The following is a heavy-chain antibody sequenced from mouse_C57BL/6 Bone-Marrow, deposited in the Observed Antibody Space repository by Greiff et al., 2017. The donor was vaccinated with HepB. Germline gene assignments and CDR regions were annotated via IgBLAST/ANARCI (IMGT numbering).Heavy chain of an antibody. CDR2: IYWDDDK. Sequence: QVQLKESGPGILQSSQTLSLTCSFSGFSLSTSGMGVSWIRQPSGKGLEWLAHIYWDDDKRYNPSLKSRLTISKDTSRHQVFLKITSVDTADTATYYCARRERDDGYSQGAMDYWGQGTSVTVSS. CDR1: GFSLSTSGMG. J-gene: IGHJ4*01. D-gene: IGHD2-3*01. V-gene: IGHV8-12*01. CDR3: ARRERDDGYSQGAMDY.